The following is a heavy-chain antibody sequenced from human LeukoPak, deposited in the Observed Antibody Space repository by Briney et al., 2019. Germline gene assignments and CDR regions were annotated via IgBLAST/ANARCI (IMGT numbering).Heavy chain of an antibody. Sequence: ASVKVSCKASGYTFTSYYMHWVRQAPGQGLEWMGIINPSGGSTIYAQKFQGRVTMTEDTSTDTAYMELSSLRSEDTAVYYCATGPLAAPAGYWGQGTLVTVSS. CDR2: INPSGGST. CDR3: ATGPLAAPAGY. V-gene: IGHV1-46*01. J-gene: IGHJ4*02. CDR1: GYTFTSYY. D-gene: IGHD6-6*01.